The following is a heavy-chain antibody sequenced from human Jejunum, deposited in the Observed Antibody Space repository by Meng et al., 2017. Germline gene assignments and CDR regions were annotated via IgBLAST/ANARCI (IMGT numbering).Heavy chain of an antibody. CDR3: ARCSSAWPINYSYAMDV. V-gene: IGHV5-51*01. Sequence: GGSLRLSCKGSGYSFTSYWIGWVRQMPGKGLEWMGIIYPGDSDTRYSPSFQGQVTIPADKSISTAYLQWSSLKASDTAMYYCARCSSAWPINYSYAMDVWGQGTTVTVSS. CDR1: GYSFTSYW. J-gene: IGHJ6*02. CDR2: IYPGDSDT. D-gene: IGHD6-19*01.